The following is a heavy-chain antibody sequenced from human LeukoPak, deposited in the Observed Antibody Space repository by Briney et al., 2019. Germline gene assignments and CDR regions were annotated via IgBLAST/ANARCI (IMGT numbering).Heavy chain of an antibody. CDR3: ARKAGSGYDY. Sequence: SETLSLTCTVSGGSISSSSYYWGWIRQPPGKGLEWIGSIYYSGSTYYNPSLKSRVTISGDTSKNQFSLKLSSVTAADTAVYYRARKAGSGYDYWGQGTLVTVSS. CDR2: IYYSGST. CDR1: GGSISSSSYY. V-gene: IGHV4-39*07. J-gene: IGHJ4*02. D-gene: IGHD5-12*01.